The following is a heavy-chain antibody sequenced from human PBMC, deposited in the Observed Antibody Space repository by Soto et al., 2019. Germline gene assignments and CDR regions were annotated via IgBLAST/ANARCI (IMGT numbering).Heavy chain of an antibody. CDR2: IIPIFGTA. Sequence: QVQLVQSGAVVKKPGSSVKVSGKVSGGTFSSYAISWVRQAPGQGLEWMGGIIPIFGTANYAQKFQGRVTITADESTSTAYMELSSLRSEDTAVYYCARADRSNAPFDYWGQGPLVTVSS. J-gene: IGHJ4*02. D-gene: IGHD7-27*01. CDR3: ARADRSNAPFDY. V-gene: IGHV1-69*12. CDR1: GGTFSSYA.